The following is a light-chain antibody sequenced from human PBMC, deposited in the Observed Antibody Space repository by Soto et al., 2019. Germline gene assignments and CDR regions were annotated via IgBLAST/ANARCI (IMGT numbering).Light chain of an antibody. Sequence: EIVMTQSPDTLSVSPGERATLSCRASQSVSSNLAWYQQKRGQAPRLLIYGASSRATGIPDRFSGSGSGTDFTLTISRLEPEDFAVYYCQQYNNWPITFGQGTRLEIK. V-gene: IGKV3D-15*01. CDR3: QQYNNWPIT. CDR2: GAS. J-gene: IGKJ5*01. CDR1: QSVSSN.